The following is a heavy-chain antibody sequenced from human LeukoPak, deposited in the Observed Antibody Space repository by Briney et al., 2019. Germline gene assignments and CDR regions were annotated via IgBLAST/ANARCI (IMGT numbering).Heavy chain of an antibody. CDR3: AELGITMIGGV. V-gene: IGHV3-48*03. CDR1: GFTFSSYA. J-gene: IGHJ6*04. Sequence: PGGSLRLSCAASGFTFSSYAMSWVRQAPGKGLEWVSYISSSGSTIYYADSVKGRFTISRDNGKNSLYLQMNSLRAEDTAVYYCAELGITMIGGVWGKGTTVTISS. D-gene: IGHD3-10*02. CDR2: ISSSGSTI.